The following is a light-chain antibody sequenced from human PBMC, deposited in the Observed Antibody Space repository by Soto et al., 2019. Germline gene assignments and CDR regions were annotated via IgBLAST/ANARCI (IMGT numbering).Light chain of an antibody. V-gene: IGKV3-15*01. Sequence: EIVMTQSPVTLSVSPGERATLSCRASQSVSSNLAWYQQKPGQAPRLIIYGASTRATGIPARFSGSGSGTEFTLTISSLQSEDFAVYYCQKYKNWPAWTFGQGTKVEIK. CDR1: QSVSSN. J-gene: IGKJ1*01. CDR3: QKYKNWPAWT. CDR2: GAS.